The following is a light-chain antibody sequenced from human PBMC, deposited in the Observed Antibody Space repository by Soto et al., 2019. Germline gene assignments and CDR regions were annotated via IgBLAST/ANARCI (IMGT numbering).Light chain of an antibody. CDR2: GTS. V-gene: IGKV3-20*01. CDR1: QRVSSTY. CDR3: QHYGSSPLFT. Sequence: EIVLTQSPGTLSLSPGETATLSCRASQRVSSTYLAWYQQRPGQAPRLLIYGTSTRATGIPDRFSGSGSGTDFTLTISRLEPEDFAVYYCQHYGSSPLFTFGPGTTVDIK. J-gene: IGKJ3*01.